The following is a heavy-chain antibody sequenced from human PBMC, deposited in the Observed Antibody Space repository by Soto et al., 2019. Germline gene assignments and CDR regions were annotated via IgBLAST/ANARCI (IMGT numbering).Heavy chain of an antibody. CDR1: GFTFSTYG. J-gene: IGHJ4*02. V-gene: IGHV3-48*02. Sequence: EVQLVESGGDLVQPGGSLRLSCVVSGFTFSTYGMTWVRQAPGKGLEWVSYISSGASSIFYADSVKGRFTISRDDAKNSLYLQMNSLRDEDTAVYYCARVGAVEYWGQGTLVTVSS. D-gene: IGHD3-16*01. CDR3: ARVGAVEY. CDR2: ISSGASSI.